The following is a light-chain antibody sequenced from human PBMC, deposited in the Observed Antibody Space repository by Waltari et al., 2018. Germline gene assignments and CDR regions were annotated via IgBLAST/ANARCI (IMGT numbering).Light chain of an antibody. CDR3: ATWDNSLREVV. CDR2: DNN. J-gene: IGLJ2*01. V-gene: IGLV1-51*01. CDR1: TSNIGNYY. Sequence: SVLTQPPSVSAAPGQKVTISRPGNTSNIGNYYVSWYHQVPGATPKLLIFDNNQRPSGIPDRFSASKSGTSATLGITGLQIGDEADYYCATWDNSLREVVFGGGTKLTVL.